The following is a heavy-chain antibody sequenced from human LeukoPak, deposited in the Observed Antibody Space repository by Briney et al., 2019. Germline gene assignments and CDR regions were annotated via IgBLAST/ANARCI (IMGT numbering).Heavy chain of an antibody. CDR2: IKSKTDGGTT. CDR1: GFTFSNAW. J-gene: IGHJ4*02. D-gene: IGHD3/OR15-3a*01. Sequence: PGGSLRLSCAASGFTFSNAWMSWVRQAPGKGLEWVGRIKSKTDGGTTDYAAPVKGRFTISRDDSKNTLYLQMSSLRDEDTAVYYCVRGKDWAFDYWGQGTLVTVSS. V-gene: IGHV3-15*01. CDR3: VRGKDWAFDY.